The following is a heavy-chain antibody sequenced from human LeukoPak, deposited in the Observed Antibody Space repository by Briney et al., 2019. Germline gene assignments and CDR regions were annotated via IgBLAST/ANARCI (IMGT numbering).Heavy chain of an antibody. CDR1: GGSFSGYY. J-gene: IGHJ4*02. V-gene: IGHV4-34*01. D-gene: IGHD3-10*02. CDR3: ARAPRWSGSTSYFDY. CDR2: INHSGST. Sequence: SETLSLTCAVYGGSFSGYYWSWIRQPPGKGLEWIGEINHSGSTNYNPSLKSRVTISVDTSKNQFSLKLSSVTAADTAVYYCARAPRWSGSTSYFDYWGQGTLVTVSS.